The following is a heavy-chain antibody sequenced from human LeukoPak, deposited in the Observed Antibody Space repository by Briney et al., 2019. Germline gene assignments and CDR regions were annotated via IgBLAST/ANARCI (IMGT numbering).Heavy chain of an antibody. CDR2: IYTSGST. CDR1: GGSISSYY. D-gene: IGHD3-10*01. Sequence: PSETLSLTCTVSGGSISSYYWSWIRQPAGKGLEWIGRIYTSGSTNYNPSLKSRVTMSVDTSKNQFSLKLSSVTAADTAVYYCAREPEIAYYYGSGRPFDYWGQGTLVTVSS. CDR3: AREPEIAYYYGSGRPFDY. J-gene: IGHJ4*02. V-gene: IGHV4-4*07.